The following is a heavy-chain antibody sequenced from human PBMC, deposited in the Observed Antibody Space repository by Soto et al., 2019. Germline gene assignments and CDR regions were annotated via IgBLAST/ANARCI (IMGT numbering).Heavy chain of an antibody. D-gene: IGHD2-21*01. CDR2: INPSGGST. J-gene: IGHJ6*02. V-gene: IGHV1-46*01. CDR3: ARSSFRNYYYYGMDV. Sequence: ASVKVSCKASGYTFTSYYMHWVRQAPGQGLEWMGIINPSGGSTSYAQKFQGRVTMTRDTSTSTVYMELSSLRSEDTAMYYCARSSFRNYYYYGMDVWGQGTTVTVSS. CDR1: GYTFTSYY.